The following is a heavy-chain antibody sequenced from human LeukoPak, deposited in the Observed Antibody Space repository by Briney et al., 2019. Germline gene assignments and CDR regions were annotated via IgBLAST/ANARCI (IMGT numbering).Heavy chain of an antibody. Sequence: SETLSLTCTVSGCSISSYYWSWIRQPPGKGLEWIGYIYYSGSTNYNPSLKSRVTISVDTSKNQFSLKLSSVTAADTAVYYCARDHFNGPRFDIWGQGTMVTVSS. D-gene: IGHD3-3*02. CDR2: IYYSGST. CDR3: ARDHFNGPRFDI. J-gene: IGHJ3*02. V-gene: IGHV4-59*01. CDR1: GCSISSYY.